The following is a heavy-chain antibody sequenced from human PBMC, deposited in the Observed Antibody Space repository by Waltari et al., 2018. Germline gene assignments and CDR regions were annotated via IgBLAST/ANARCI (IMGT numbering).Heavy chain of an antibody. V-gene: IGHV3-48*03. Sequence: VQPAESGGALVKPGGFLSFSYAATGFTYRSDEMIWDRRAPGKGLEWVSYISSTGNTIDYADSVQVRFTSSRDNAKNSLYLQMDSLRAEDTGIYYCARDSGSASLYLDHWGQVTLVTVSS. CDR2: ISSTGNTI. CDR3: ARDSGSASLYLDH. J-gene: IGHJ4*02. CDR1: GFTYRSDE. D-gene: IGHD5-12*01.